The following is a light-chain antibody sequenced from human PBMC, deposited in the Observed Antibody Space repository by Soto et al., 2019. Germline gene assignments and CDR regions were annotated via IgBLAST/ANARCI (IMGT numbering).Light chain of an antibody. V-gene: IGKV3-20*01. Sequence: EIVLTQSPGTLSLSPGERATLSCRASQSVSSNYLAWYQQKPGQAPRLLIYGASSRATGIPDRFSGSGSGTDFTLTISRLEPEDFAVYYCQRYGSSFGQGTRLEIK. J-gene: IGKJ5*01. CDR3: QRYGSS. CDR1: QSVSSNY. CDR2: GAS.